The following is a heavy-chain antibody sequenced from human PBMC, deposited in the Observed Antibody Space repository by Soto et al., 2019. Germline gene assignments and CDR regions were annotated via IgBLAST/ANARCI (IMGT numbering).Heavy chain of an antibody. CDR1: GASISSRDYY. CDR2: IDYNGVA. J-gene: IGHJ4*02. Sequence: LSLTCSVSGASISSRDYYWGWIRQAPGKGLEWIGNIDYNGVAYYNPSLKSRVTVSKDTSKNQFSLKVASVTAADTAIYYCGRVMIGTSRHTDSDYWGQGTQVTVSS. CDR3: GRVMIGTSRHTDSDY. V-gene: IGHV4-39*01. D-gene: IGHD2-2*01.